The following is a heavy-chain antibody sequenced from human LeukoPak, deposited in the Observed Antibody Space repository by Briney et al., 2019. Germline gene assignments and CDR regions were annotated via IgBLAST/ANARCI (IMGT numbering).Heavy chain of an antibody. D-gene: IGHD1-7*01. Sequence: GGSLRLSCAASGFTFSSYWMSWVRQAPGKGLEWVANIKQDGKGKYYVDSVKGRFTISRDNAKNSLYLQMNSLRVEDTAVYYCVRDITGTTYYYYYMDVWGKGTTVTVSS. CDR2: IKQDGKGK. CDR3: VRDITGTTYYYYYMDV. V-gene: IGHV3-7*01. CDR1: GFTFSSYW. J-gene: IGHJ6*03.